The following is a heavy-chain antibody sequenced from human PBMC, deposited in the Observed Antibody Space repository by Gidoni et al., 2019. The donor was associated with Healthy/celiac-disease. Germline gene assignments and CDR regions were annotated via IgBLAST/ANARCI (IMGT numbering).Heavy chain of an antibody. V-gene: IGHV5-51*01. CDR2: IYPGDSDT. CDR1: GYSFTSYW. J-gene: IGHJ6*03. CDR3: ARHVGSAYYYYYMDV. Sequence: EVQLVQSGAEVKKPGESLTISCKGSGYSFTSYWIGWVSQMPGKGLEWMGIIYPGDSDTRYSPSFQGQVTISADKSISTAYLQWSSLKASDTAMYYCARHVGSAYYYYYMDVWGKGTTVTVSS. D-gene: IGHD3-10*01.